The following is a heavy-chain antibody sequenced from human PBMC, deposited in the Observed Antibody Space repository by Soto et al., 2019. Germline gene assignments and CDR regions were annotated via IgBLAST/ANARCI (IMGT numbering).Heavy chain of an antibody. CDR2: IYDSGST. Sequence: QVRLQGSGPGLVRPSETLSLTCAVSGVSTSGFYWSWIRQPPGKGLEYVGYIYDSGSTYYNPSLKSRVTVSLDSSKHQFSLKLTSVTAADTAIYYCARGHLWLEDWGQGTLVTVSS. CDR1: GVSTSGFY. V-gene: IGHV4-59*01. D-gene: IGHD3-3*01. CDR3: ARGHLWLED. J-gene: IGHJ4*02.